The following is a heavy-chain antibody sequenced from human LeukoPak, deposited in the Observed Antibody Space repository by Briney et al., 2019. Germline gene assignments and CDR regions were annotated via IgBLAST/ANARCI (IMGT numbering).Heavy chain of an antibody. D-gene: IGHD3-10*01. CDR3: ARGEIFYYGSGSYYAPFDP. V-gene: IGHV4-34*01. J-gene: IGHJ5*02. CDR2: INHSGST. CDR1: GGSFSGYY. Sequence: SETLSLTCAVYGGSFSGYYWSWIRQPPGKGLEWIAEINHSGSTSYNPSLKSRVTISIDTSKNQFSLKLSSVTAADTAVYYCARGEIFYYGSGSYYAPFDPWGQGTLVTVSS.